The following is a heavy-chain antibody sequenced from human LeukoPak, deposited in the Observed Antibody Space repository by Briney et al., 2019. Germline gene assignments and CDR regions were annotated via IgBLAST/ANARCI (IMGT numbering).Heavy chain of an antibody. D-gene: IGHD5-12*01. Sequence: ASVTVSCKASGYTFTIYGIIWVRQAPGQGLEWMGWISANNGNTNYAQKLQGRVTMTTDTSTSTAYMELRSLTSDDTAVYYCARGDSGYDFAPFDYWGQGTLVTVSS. CDR2: ISANNGNT. V-gene: IGHV1-18*01. J-gene: IGHJ4*02. CDR1: GYTFTIYG. CDR3: ARGDSGYDFAPFDY.